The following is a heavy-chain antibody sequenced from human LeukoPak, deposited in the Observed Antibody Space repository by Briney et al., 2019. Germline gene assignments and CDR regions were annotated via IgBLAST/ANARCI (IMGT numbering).Heavy chain of an antibody. V-gene: IGHV4-59*01. CDR3: ARQTMVRGVDY. CDR2: IYYSGST. Sequence: SETLSLTCTVSGGSISSYYWSWIRQPPGKGLEWIGCIYYSGSTNYNPSLKSRVTISVDTSKNQFSLKLSSVTAADTAVYYCARQTMVRGVDYWGQGTLVTVSS. D-gene: IGHD3-10*01. CDR1: GGSISSYY. J-gene: IGHJ4*02.